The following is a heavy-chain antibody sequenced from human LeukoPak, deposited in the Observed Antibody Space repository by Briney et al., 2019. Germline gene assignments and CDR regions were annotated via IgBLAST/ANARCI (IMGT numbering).Heavy chain of an antibody. CDR3: ARDRVGIAAAGTDY. V-gene: IGHV4-31*03. J-gene: IGHJ4*02. CDR1: GGSISSGGYY. D-gene: IGHD6-13*01. Sequence: SETLSLTCTVSGGSISSGGYYWSWIRQHPGKGLEWIGYIYYSGSTYYNPSLKSRVTISVDTSKNQFSLKLSSVTAADTAVYYCARDRVGIAAAGTDYWGQGTLVTVSS. CDR2: IYYSGST.